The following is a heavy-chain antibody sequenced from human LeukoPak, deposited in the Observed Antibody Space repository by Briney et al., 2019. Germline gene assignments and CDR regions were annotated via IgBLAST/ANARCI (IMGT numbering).Heavy chain of an antibody. CDR2: ISAYNGNT. D-gene: IGHD3-10*01. Sequence: GASVKVSCKASGYTFTSYYMHWVRQAPGQGLEWMGWISAYNGNTNYAQKLQGRVTMTTDTSTSTAYMELRSLRSDDTAVYYCARVVPPGGFDYWGQGTLVTVPS. J-gene: IGHJ4*02. CDR1: GYTFTSYY. CDR3: ARVVPPGGFDY. V-gene: IGHV1-18*04.